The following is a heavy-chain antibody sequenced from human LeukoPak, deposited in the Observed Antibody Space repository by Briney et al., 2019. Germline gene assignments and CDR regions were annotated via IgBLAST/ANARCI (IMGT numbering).Heavy chain of an antibody. CDR1: GGTFSSYA. CDR3: VRGQGTAMVDY. J-gene: IGHJ4*02. CDR2: IIPIFGTA. Sequence: ASVTVSCTASGGTFSSYAISWVRQAPGQGLEWMGGIIPIFGTANYAQKFQGRVTITADESTSTAYMELSSLRSEDTAVYYCVRGQGTAMVDYWGQGTLVTVSS. D-gene: IGHD5-18*01. V-gene: IGHV1-69*13.